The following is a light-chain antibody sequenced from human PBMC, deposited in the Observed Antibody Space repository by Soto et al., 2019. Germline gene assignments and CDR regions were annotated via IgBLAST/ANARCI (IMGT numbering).Light chain of an antibody. V-gene: IGKV1-13*02. CDR2: DAS. CDR3: QQYNSYSPET. Sequence: IHLTHDPSSLSASVGYIVTITCRLSQGISSYLNWYRQKPGKVPKLLIFDASTLESGVPSRFSGRGSETEFTLTISSLQPDDFATYYCQQYNSYSPETFGQRSKVDI. J-gene: IGKJ1*01. CDR1: QGISSY.